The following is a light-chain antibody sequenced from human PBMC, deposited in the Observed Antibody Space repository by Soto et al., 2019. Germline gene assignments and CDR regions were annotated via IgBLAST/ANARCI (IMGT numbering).Light chain of an antibody. CDR2: KAS. CDR3: QQHHHSGT. V-gene: IGKV1-5*03. Sequence: DSQRAQSPATLAASVGDRVTITCRASQTISSWLAWYQQKPGKAPKLLIYKASTLKSGVTSRFSGSGSGTEFTLTISSLQPDDFATYYCQQHHHSGTFGQGTTVDIK. CDR1: QTISSW. J-gene: IGKJ1*01.